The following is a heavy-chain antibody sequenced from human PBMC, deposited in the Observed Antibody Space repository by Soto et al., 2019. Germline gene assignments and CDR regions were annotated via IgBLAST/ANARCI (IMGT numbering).Heavy chain of an antibody. J-gene: IGHJ4*02. V-gene: IGHV3-23*03. CDR3: STTGGY. Sequence: PGGSLRLSCAASGFTFSSYAMSWVRQAPGKGLEWVSVIYSGGSTYYADSVKGRFTISRDNSKNTLYLQMNSLTVEDMALYYCSTTGGYWGQGILVTVSS. D-gene: IGHD2-8*02. CDR1: GFTFSSYA. CDR2: IYSGGST.